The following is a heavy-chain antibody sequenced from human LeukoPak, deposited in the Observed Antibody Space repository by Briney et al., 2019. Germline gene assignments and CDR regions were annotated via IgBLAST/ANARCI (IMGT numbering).Heavy chain of an antibody. CDR1: GHTFTSYG. CDR2: ISAYNGNT. V-gene: IGHV1-18*01. CDR3: ARGSCSSTSCLLFDI. Sequence: ASVKVSCKASGHTFTSYGISWVRQAPGQGLEWMGWISAYNGNTNYAQKLQGRVTMTTDTSTSTAYMELRSLRSDDTAVYYCARGSCSSTSCLLFDIWGQGTMVTVSS. D-gene: IGHD2-2*01. J-gene: IGHJ3*02.